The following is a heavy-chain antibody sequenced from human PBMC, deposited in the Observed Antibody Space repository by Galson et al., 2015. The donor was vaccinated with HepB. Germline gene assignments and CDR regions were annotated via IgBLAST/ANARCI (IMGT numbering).Heavy chain of an antibody. Sequence: SLRLSCAASGFTVSTNYMSWVRQAPGKGLERVSVIYSGGSTYYADSVKGRFSISRDNSKNTLYLQMNSLRAEDTAVYYCAREARDYGHGSFDIWGHGTMVTVSS. CDR2: IYSGGST. D-gene: IGHD4-17*01. J-gene: IGHJ3*02. CDR1: GFTVSTNY. CDR3: AREARDYGHGSFDI. V-gene: IGHV3-66*01.